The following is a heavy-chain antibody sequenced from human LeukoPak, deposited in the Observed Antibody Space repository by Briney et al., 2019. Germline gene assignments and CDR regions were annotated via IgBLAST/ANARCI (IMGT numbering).Heavy chain of an antibody. CDR3: ARDCSSTSCYLPDYYYYGMDV. J-gene: IGHJ6*02. D-gene: IGHD2-2*01. CDR2: ISAYNGNT. Sequence: GASVKVPCKASGYTFTSYGISWVRQAPGQGLEWMGWISAYNGNTNYAQKLQGRVTMTTDTSTSTAYMELRSLTSDDTAVYYCARDCSSTSCYLPDYYYYGMDVWGQGTTVTVSS. CDR1: GYTFTSYG. V-gene: IGHV1-18*01.